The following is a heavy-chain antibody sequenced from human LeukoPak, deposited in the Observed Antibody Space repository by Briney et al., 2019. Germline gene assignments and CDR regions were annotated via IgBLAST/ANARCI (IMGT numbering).Heavy chain of an antibody. Sequence: ASEKVSCKASGYTFTGYYMHWVRQAPGQGLEWMGWINPNSGGTNYAQKFQGRVTMTRDTSISTAYMELSRLRSDDTAVYYCARDLSYDSSGHYFSKEYYFDYWGQGTLVTVSS. J-gene: IGHJ4*02. V-gene: IGHV1-2*02. CDR2: INPNSGGT. CDR3: ARDLSYDSSGHYFSKEYYFDY. CDR1: GYTFTGYY. D-gene: IGHD3-22*01.